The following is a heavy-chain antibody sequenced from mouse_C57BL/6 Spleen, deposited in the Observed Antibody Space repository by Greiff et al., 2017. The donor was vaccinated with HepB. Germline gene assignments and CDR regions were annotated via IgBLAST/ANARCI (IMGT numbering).Heavy chain of an antibody. D-gene: IGHD1-1*01. J-gene: IGHJ3*01. CDR3: ARERPYYYGSFAY. CDR1: GYTFTSYW. V-gene: IGHV1-53*01. Sequence: VQLQQPGTELVKPGASVKLSCKASGYTFTSYWMHWVKQRPGQGLEWIGNINPSNGGTNYNEKFKSKATLTVDKSSSTAYMQLSSLTSEDSAVYYCARERPYYYGSFAYWGQGTLVTVSA. CDR2: INPSNGGT.